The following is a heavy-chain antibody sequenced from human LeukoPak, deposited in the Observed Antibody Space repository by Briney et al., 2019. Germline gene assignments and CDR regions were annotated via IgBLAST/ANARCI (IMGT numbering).Heavy chain of an antibody. J-gene: IGHJ4*02. V-gene: IGHV3-74*01. CDR1: GFTFTRYY. Sequence: GESLRLSCAASGFTFTRYYTHWVRQAPGKGLVWVSRTNSDGSGTTYADSVKGRLTDSRDKAKNTLYLQMNSLRVEDTAMYYCTRVFAGDEYSSSGYWGQGTLVTVSS. CDR3: TRVFAGDEYSSSGY. D-gene: IGHD6-13*01. CDR2: TNSDGSGT.